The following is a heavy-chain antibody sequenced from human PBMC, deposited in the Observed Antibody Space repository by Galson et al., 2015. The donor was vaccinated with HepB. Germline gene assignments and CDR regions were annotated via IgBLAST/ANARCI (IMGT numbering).Heavy chain of an antibody. J-gene: IGHJ6*02. D-gene: IGHD3-10*01. V-gene: IGHV1-2*02. Sequence: SVKVSCKASGYTFTGYYMHWVRQAPGQGLEWMGWINPNSGGTNYAQKFQGRVTMTRDTSISTAYMELSRLRSDDTAVYYCARELVPSRYYYYYGMDVWGQGTTVTVSS. CDR3: ARELVPSRYYYYYGMDV. CDR2: INPNSGGT. CDR1: GYTFTGYY.